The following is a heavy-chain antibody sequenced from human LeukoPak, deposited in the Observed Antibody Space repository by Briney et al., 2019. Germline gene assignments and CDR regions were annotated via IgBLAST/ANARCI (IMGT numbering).Heavy chain of an antibody. J-gene: IGHJ4*02. CDR2: ISSGSGYT. V-gene: IGHV3-21*01. CDR1: GFTLSIFS. CDR3: ARDQGSAFDY. Sequence: PGGSLRLSCAAPGFTLSIFSINWVRQAPGKGLEWVSSISSGSGYTYYADSVKGRFTISRDNAKNSLHMQMNSLRAEDTAVYYCARDQGSAFDYWGQGTLVTVSS.